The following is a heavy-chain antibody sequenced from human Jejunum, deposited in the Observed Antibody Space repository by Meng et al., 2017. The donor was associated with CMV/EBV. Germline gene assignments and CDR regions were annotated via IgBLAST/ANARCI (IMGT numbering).Heavy chain of an antibody. Sequence: EVQLVVSGGGLVKRGGSLRLSCIGSGFTFSSYNMNWVRQAPGKGLEWVSSISSNSRYINYADSVKGRFTISRDNAKNSLYLHMNSLGVEDTAVYYCARDIDHWGQGTLVTVSS. CDR3: ARDIDH. V-gene: IGHV3-21*01. CDR2: ISSNSRYI. CDR1: GFTFSSYN. J-gene: IGHJ5*02.